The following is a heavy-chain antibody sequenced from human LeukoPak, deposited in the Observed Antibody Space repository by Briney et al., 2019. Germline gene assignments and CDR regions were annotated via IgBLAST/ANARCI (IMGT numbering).Heavy chain of an antibody. CDR3: AKDAGATVY. D-gene: IGHD1-26*01. V-gene: IGHV3-21*01. CDR2: ISSRSSYI. Sequence: PGGSLRLSCAASGFTFSSYSMNWVRQAPGKGLEWVSSISSRSSYIYYADSVKGRFTISRDNSKNTLYLQMNSLRAEDTAVYYCAKDAGATVYWGQGTLVTVSS. CDR1: GFTFSSYS. J-gene: IGHJ4*02.